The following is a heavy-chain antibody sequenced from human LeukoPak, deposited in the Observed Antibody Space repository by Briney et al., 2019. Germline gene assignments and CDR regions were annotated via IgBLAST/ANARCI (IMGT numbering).Heavy chain of an antibody. J-gene: IGHJ6*02. CDR2: ISETSSHT. V-gene: IGHV3-21*06. CDR1: TFIFSGYS. D-gene: IGHD5-12*01. CDR3: ARDRAPKARIGGMDV. Sequence: GGSLRLSCAASTFIFSGYSMNWVRQAPGKGLEWVSYISETSSHTYYADSVKGRFTISRDNAKNSLYLQMNYLRAEDTAIYYCARDRAPKARIGGMDVWGQGTTVIVSS.